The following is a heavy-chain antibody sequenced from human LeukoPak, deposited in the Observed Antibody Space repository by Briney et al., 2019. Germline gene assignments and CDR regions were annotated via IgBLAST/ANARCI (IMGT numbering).Heavy chain of an antibody. D-gene: IGHD6-19*01. CDR2: ISYDGSNK. Sequence: PGGSLRLSCAASGFTFSSYAMHWVRQAPGKGLEWVAVISYDGSNKYYADSVKGRFTISRDNSKNTLYLQMNSLRAEDTAVYYCASRYSSGSALNYWYYYYGMDVWGQGTTVTVSS. CDR1: GFTFSSYA. J-gene: IGHJ6*02. CDR3: ASRYSSGSALNYWYYYYGMDV. V-gene: IGHV3-30-3*01.